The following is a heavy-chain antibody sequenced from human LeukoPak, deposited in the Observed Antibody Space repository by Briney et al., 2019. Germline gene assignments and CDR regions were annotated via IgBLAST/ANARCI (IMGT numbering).Heavy chain of an antibody. J-gene: IGHJ4*02. CDR2: ISGSGDIT. CDR3: AKDLGHSDY. CDR1: GFTFSSYA. V-gene: IGHV3-23*01. Sequence: PGVSLRLSCAASGFTFSSYAMSWVRQAPGKGLEWVSTISGSGDITYYADSVKGRFTISRDNSKNTLYLQMNSLRAEDTALYYCAKDLGHSDYWGQGTLVTVSS.